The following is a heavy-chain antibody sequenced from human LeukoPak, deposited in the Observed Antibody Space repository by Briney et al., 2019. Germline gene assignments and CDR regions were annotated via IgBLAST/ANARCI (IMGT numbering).Heavy chain of an antibody. V-gene: IGHV4-34*01. CDR1: GGSISSYY. J-gene: IGHJ4*02. Sequence: SETLSLTCTVSGGSISSYYWSWIRQPPGKGLEWIGEINHSGSTNYNPSLKSRVTISVDTSKNQFSLKLSSVTAADTAVYYCARGNGSSSYYFDCWGQGTLVTVSS. CDR2: INHSGST. D-gene: IGHD6-6*01. CDR3: ARGNGSSSYYFDC.